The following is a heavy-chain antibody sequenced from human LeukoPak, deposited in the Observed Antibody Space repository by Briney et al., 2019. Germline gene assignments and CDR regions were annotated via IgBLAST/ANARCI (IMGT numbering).Heavy chain of an antibody. CDR1: GYTFTSYA. D-gene: IGHD5-12*01. CDR2: INAGNGNT. J-gene: IGHJ4*02. Sequence: ASVKVSCKASGYTFTSYAMHWVRQAPGQRLEWMGWINAGNGNTKYSQKFQGRVTITRDTSASTAYMELSSLRSEDTAVYYCARGSRGYSGYAEWGQGTLVTVSS. V-gene: IGHV1-3*01. CDR3: ARGSRGYSGYAE.